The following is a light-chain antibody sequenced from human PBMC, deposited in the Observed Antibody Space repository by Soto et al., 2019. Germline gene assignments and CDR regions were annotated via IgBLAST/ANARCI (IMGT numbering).Light chain of an antibody. CDR1: SSDVGGYNY. CDR2: DVS. J-gene: IGLJ3*02. CDR3: SSYTSSSAVV. V-gene: IGLV2-14*01. Sequence: QSVLTQPASVSGSPGQSITISCTGTSSDVGGYNYVSWYQQYPGKAPKLMIYDVSNRPSGVSNRFSGSKSGNTASLTISGLQAEDEAEYYCSSYTSSSAVVFGGGTKLTVL.